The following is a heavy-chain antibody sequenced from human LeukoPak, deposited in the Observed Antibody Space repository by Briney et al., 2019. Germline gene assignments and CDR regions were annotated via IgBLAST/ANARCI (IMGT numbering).Heavy chain of an antibody. CDR1: GGSFSGYY. CDR3: ARAAATQRYCSGGSCYANYYYYYGMDV. V-gene: IGHV4-34*01. D-gene: IGHD2-15*01. Sequence: PSETLSLTCAVYGGSFSGYYWSWIRQPPGKGLEWIGEINHSGSTNYNPSLKSRVTISVDTSKNQFSLKLSSVTAADTAVYYCARAAATQRYCSGGSCYANYYYYYGMDVWGQGTTVTVSS. J-gene: IGHJ6*02. CDR2: INHSGST.